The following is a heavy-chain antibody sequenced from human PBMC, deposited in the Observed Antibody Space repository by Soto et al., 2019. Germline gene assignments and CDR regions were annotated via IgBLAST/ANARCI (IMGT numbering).Heavy chain of an antibody. CDR3: ARSNGYSSGWYVGYFDY. J-gene: IGHJ4*02. CDR2: IYSGGST. CDR1: GFTVSSNY. Sequence: GGSLRLSCAASGFTVSSNYMSWVRQAPGKGLEWVSVIYSGGSTYYADSVKGRFTISRDNSKNTLYLQMNSLRAEDTAVYYCARSNGYSSGWYVGYFDYWGQGTLVTVSS. V-gene: IGHV3-66*01. D-gene: IGHD6-19*01.